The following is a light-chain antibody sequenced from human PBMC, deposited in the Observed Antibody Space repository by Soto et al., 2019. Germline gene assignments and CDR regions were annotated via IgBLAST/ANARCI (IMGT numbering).Light chain of an antibody. V-gene: IGKV3-15*01. CDR1: QSVSAN. Sequence: EIVMTQSPATLSVSPGERATLSCRASQSVSANLAWYQQKPGQAPRLLIYRISTRATGLTARFSGNGSGTEFTLTISSLQSEDSAVYYYQQPNSWPLTFGGGTKVEI. J-gene: IGKJ4*01. CDR2: RIS. CDR3: QQPNSWPLT.